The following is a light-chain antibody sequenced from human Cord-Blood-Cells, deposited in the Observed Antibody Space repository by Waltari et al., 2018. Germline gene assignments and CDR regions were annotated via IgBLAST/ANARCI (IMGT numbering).Light chain of an antibody. J-gene: IGKJ2*01. V-gene: IGKV3-15*01. CDR2: GAS. CDR1: QSVSSN. CDR3: QQYNNWPLEYT. Sequence: EIVMTQSPATLSVSPGERATLSCRASQSVSSNLAWYQQKPGQAPRLLIYGASTRATGIPARFSGSGSVTEFTLTISSLQSEDFAVYYCQQYNNWPLEYTFGQGTKLEIK.